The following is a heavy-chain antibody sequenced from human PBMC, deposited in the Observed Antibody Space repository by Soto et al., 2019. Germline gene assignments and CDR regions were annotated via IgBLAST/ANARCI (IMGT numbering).Heavy chain of an antibody. CDR3: AGLNSGDGRGSSYSMDF. D-gene: IGHD2-15*01. CDR1: GGSFSGYY. CDR2: INHRGHT. Sequence: GTLSLTGGVSGGSFSGYYWTWIRHPPGKGLEWVGEINHRGHTNYNPSFQGHVTISADKSISTAYLQWSSLKASDTAMYYCAGLNSGDGRGSSYSMDFWGQGTTVTVSS. J-gene: IGHJ6*02. V-gene: IGHV4-34*01.